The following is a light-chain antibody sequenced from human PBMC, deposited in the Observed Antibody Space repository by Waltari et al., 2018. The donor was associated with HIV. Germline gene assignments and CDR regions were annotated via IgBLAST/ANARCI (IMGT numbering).Light chain of an antibody. CDR1: SNDLGRYDL. CDR2: DVT. V-gene: IGLV2-23*02. CDR3: CSYAGITTWV. Sequence: QSALTQPASVSGSPGQSITISCTGTSNDLGRYDLVSWSQHQPGRAPKLILYDVTTLPSGVSHRFSCSKSAATASLTISGLQAEDEADYYCCSYAGITTWVFGGGTKVTVL. J-gene: IGLJ3*02.